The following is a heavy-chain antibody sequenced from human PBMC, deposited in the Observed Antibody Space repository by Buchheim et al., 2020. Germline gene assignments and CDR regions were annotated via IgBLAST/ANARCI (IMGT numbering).Heavy chain of an antibody. CDR3: ARSARLFVIDY. CDR2: IYTSGSP. V-gene: IGHV4-61*02. D-gene: IGHD3-10*02. CDR1: GGPISSGGDY. J-gene: IGHJ4*02. Sequence: QVQLQESGPGLVKPSQTLSLTCTVSGGPISSGGDYWSWIRQPAGKGLEWIGRIYTSGSPNYNPSLKSRVTMSVDTSNNTFSLKLSSVTAADAAVYYCARSARLFVIDYWGQGTL.